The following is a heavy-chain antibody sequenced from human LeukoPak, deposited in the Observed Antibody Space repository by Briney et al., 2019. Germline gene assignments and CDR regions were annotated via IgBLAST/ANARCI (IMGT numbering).Heavy chain of an antibody. CDR1: GYSFPTYW. D-gene: IGHD6-13*01. J-gene: IGHJ4*02. CDR2: IYPGDSDT. V-gene: IGHV5-51*01. CDR3: ARVGGAEYSSSQPFDY. Sequence: GESLKISCKGSGYSFPTYWIGWVRQMPGEGLEWMGIIYPGDSDTTYSPSFQGQVTISADKSISTAYLQWSSLKASDTAAYYCARVGGAEYSSSQPFDYWGQGTLVTVSS.